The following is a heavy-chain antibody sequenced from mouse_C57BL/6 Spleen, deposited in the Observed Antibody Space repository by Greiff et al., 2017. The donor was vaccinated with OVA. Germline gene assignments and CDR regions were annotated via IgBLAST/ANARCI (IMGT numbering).Heavy chain of an antibody. D-gene: IGHD2-3*01. CDR2: ISYDGSN. CDR3: AREEDGSWCFDV. J-gene: IGHJ1*03. Sequence: EVQLQESGPGLVKPSQSLSLTCSVTGYSITSGYYWNWIRQFPGNKLEWMGYISYDGSNNYNPSLKNRISITRDTSKNQFFLKLNSVTTEDTATYYCAREEDGSWCFDVWGTGTTVTVSS. CDR1: GYSITSGYY. V-gene: IGHV3-6*01.